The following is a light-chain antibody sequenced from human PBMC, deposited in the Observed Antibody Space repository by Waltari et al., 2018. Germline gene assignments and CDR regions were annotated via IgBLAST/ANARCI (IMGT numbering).Light chain of an antibody. J-gene: IGLJ6*01. CDR2: EVS. CDR1: SSDIGGYNR. Sequence: QAALTQSPSVSGSPGQSVTISCTGTSSDIGGYNRVSWYQQHPGKAPKFMIYEVSKRPSGVSDRFSGSKSGNTASLTISGLQAEDEADYYCSSYVSSSTFVFGSGTKLTVL. V-gene: IGLV2-18*02. CDR3: SSYVSSSTFV.